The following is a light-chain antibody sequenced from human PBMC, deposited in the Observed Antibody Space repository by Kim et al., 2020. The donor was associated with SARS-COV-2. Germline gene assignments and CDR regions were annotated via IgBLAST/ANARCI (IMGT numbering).Light chain of an antibody. CDR2: LGS. V-gene: IGKV2-28*01. J-gene: IGKJ5*01. CDR3: MQALQTPIT. Sequence: DFVMTQSPLSLPATPGEPASISCRSSQSLLHSNGYNYLDWYLQKPGQSPQLLIYLGSNRASGVPDRFSGSGSGTDFTLKISRVEAEDVGVYYCMQALQTPITFGQGTRLEIK. CDR1: QSLLHSNGYNY.